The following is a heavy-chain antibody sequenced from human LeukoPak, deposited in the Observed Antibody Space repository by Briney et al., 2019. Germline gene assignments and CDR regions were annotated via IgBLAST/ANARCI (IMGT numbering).Heavy chain of an antibody. D-gene: IGHD5-24*01. J-gene: IGHJ4*02. Sequence: GGSLRLSCAASGFTFSDYWMHWVRQAPGKGPVWVSRINSDGTTTTYADSVKGRFTISRDNAKNSLYLQMNSLRAEDTAVYYCAREDDVIDYWGQGTLVTVSS. V-gene: IGHV3-74*01. CDR2: INSDGTTT. CDR1: GFTFSDYW. CDR3: AREDDVIDY.